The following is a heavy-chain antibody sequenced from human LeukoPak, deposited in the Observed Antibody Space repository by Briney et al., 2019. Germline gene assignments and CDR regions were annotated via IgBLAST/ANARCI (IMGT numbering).Heavy chain of an antibody. V-gene: IGHV4-39*01. CDR3: VRRTSGSYSDY. CDR2: ISYSGSTT. J-gene: IGHJ4*02. CDR1: GGSISSSSVY. Sequence: SETLSLTCTVFGGSISSSSVYWGWIRQPPGKGLEWIATISYSGSTTSYNPSLKSRVTISGDTAKNQFSPKLHSVTAADTAVYYCVRRTSGSYSDYWGQGTLVTVSS. D-gene: IGHD1-26*01.